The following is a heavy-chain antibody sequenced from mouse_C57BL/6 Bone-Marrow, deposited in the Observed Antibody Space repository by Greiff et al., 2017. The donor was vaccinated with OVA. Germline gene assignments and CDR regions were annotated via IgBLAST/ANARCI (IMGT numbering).Heavy chain of an antibody. J-gene: IGHJ4*01. Sequence: EVQLQESGGGLVQPGGSLSLSCAASGFTFTDYYMSWVRQPPGKALEWLGFIRNKANGYTTEYSASVKGRFTISRANSQSMLYIHMNALRAEDRATYYDARSYYYGSFYYAMDYWGQGTSVTVSS. V-gene: IGHV7-3*01. CDR3: ARSYYYGSFYYAMDY. CDR1: GFTFTDYY. D-gene: IGHD1-1*01. CDR2: IRNKANGYTT.